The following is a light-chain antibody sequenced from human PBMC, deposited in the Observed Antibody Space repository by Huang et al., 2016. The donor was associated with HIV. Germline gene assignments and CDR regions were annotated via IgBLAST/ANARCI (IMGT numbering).Light chain of an antibody. CDR1: QTISNY. J-gene: IGKJ1*01. V-gene: IGKV1-17*03. CDR2: AAS. CDR3: LQHHAYPRT. Sequence: DIQMTQSPSAMSASVGDKVTITCRASQTISNYLVWFQQKPGRAPKRLIYAASSWQSGVPSRFSGSGYVTKFTLTISSLQPEDFATYYCLQHHAYPRTFGPGTKVEVK.